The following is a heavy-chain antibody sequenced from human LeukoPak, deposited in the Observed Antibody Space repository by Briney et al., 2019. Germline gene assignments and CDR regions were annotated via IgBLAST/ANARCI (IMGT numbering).Heavy chain of an antibody. CDR1: GYTFTGYY. J-gene: IGHJ6*02. V-gene: IGHV1-2*02. D-gene: IGHD3-10*01. Sequence: GASVKVSCKASGYTFTGYYMHWVRQAPGQGLEWMGWINPNSGGTNYAQKFQGRVTMTRDTSISTAYMGLSRLRSDDTAVYYCARDRGYYYGSGRSMDVWGQGTTVTVSS. CDR2: INPNSGGT. CDR3: ARDRGYYYGSGRSMDV.